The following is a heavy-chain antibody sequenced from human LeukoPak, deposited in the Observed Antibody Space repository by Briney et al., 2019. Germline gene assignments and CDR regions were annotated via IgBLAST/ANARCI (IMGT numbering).Heavy chain of an antibody. CDR2: ISSSSSTI. J-gene: IGHJ4*02. D-gene: IGHD3-22*01. Sequence: GGSLRLSCAASGFTFSNYSINWVRQAPGKGLEWVSYISSSSSTIYYADSVKGRFTISRDNAKNSLYLQMNSLRVEDTAVYYCARSWVPYYYDSSGYYGYWGQGILVTVSS. CDR3: ARSWVPYYYDSSGYYGY. V-gene: IGHV3-48*01. CDR1: GFTFSNYS.